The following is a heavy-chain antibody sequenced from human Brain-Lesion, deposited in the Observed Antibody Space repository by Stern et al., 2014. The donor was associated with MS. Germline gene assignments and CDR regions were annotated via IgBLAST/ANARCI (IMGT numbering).Heavy chain of an antibody. Sequence: QVQLQESGPGLVKPSQTLSLTCTVSGGSISSGSDYWSWIRQPVGKGLEWIGRIHASGSAFYTPSLKSRVTISTDTSMNQFSLKLNSATAADTAIYYCASGYRIFDYWGQGILVTVSS. J-gene: IGHJ4*02. CDR1: GGSISSGSDY. CDR3: ASGYRIFDY. V-gene: IGHV4-61*02. D-gene: IGHD5-18*01. CDR2: IHASGSA.